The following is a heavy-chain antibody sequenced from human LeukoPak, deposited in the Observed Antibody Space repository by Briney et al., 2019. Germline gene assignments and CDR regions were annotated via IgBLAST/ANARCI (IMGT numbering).Heavy chain of an antibody. J-gene: IGHJ3*02. CDR2: IYTSGST. CDR3: ARAHYVWGTDAFDI. CDR1: GGSISSYY. Sequence: PSETLSLTRTVSGGSISSYYWSWIRQPAGKGLEWIGRIYTSGSTNYNPSLKSRVTMSVDTSKNQFSLKLSSVTAADTAVYYCARAHYVWGTDAFDIWGQGTMVTVSS. V-gene: IGHV4-4*07. D-gene: IGHD3-16*01.